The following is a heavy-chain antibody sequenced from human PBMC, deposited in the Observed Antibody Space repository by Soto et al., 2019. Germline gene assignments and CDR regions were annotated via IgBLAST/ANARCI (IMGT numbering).Heavy chain of an antibody. CDR3: AKDGQWLDVHFDY. D-gene: IGHD6-19*01. Sequence: GGSLRLSCTASGFTFSSSAMSWVRQAPGKGLEWVSISSASGGSTYHADSVKGRFSISRDNSKNTLYLQMTRLRTEDTAVCYCAKDGQWLDVHFDYWGQGALVTVSS. J-gene: IGHJ4*02. CDR2: SSASGGST. CDR1: GFTFSSSA. V-gene: IGHV3-23*01.